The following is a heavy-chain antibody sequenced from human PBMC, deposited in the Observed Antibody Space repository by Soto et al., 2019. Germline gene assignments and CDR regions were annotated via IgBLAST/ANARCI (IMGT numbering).Heavy chain of an antibody. CDR2: IIPIFGTA. J-gene: IGHJ4*02. Sequence: SVNVSCKASGDTFSSYAISWVRQAPGQGLEWMGGIIPIFGTANYAQKFQGRVTITADEPTSTAYMELSSLRSEDTAVYYCARVGGGYDFDYWGQGTLVTVSS. V-gene: IGHV1-69*13. CDR1: GDTFSSYA. CDR3: ARVGGGYDFDY. D-gene: IGHD5-12*01.